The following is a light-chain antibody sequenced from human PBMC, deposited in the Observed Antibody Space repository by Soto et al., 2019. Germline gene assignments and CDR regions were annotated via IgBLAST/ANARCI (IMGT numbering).Light chain of an antibody. Sequence: EIVLTQYPGTLSLSPGERATLSCRASQSVSSSYLAWYQHKPGQAPRLLIYRASGRATGIPDRFSGSGSGTDFTLTISRLEPEDFAVYYCQQYGSSPRTIGQGTKVDIK. J-gene: IGKJ1*01. V-gene: IGKV3-20*01. CDR2: RAS. CDR3: QQYGSSPRT. CDR1: QSVSSSY.